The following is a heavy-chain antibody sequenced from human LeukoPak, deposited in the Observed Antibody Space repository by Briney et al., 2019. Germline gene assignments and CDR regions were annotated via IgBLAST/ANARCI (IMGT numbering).Heavy chain of an antibody. Sequence: GSLRLSCAASGFTFTTYGMHWVRQAPGKGLEWVALIWHDGSSEYYAESVKGRLSISRDTSKNTVYLQMNSLRAEDTAMYHCARDRLSSSQNNYIDYWGQGTLVTVSS. D-gene: IGHD6-13*01. CDR3: ARDRLSSSQNNYIDY. CDR1: GFTFTTYG. J-gene: IGHJ4*02. CDR2: IWHDGSSE. V-gene: IGHV3-33*01.